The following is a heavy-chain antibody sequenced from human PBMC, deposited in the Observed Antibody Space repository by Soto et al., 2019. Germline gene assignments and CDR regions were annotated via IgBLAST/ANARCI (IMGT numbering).Heavy chain of an antibody. CDR2: IRSKANSYAT. J-gene: IGHJ4*02. Sequence: EVQLVESGGGLVQPGGSLKLSCAASGFTFSGSAMHWVRQASGKGLEWVGRIRSKANSYATAYAASVKGRFTISRDDSKNTAYLQMNSPKTEDTAVYSGTPVVTTGGGDYWGQGTLVTVSS. V-gene: IGHV3-73*01. CDR3: TPVVTTGGGDY. D-gene: IGHD2-21*02. CDR1: GFTFSGSA.